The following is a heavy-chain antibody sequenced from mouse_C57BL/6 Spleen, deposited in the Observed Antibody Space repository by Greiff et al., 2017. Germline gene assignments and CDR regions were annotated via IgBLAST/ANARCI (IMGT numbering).Heavy chain of an antibody. J-gene: IGHJ4*01. V-gene: IGHV1-15*01. CDR1: GYTFTDYE. D-gene: IGHD1-1*01. Sequence: QVQLKQSGAELVRPGASVTLSCKASGYTFTDYEMHWVKQTPVHGLQWIGAIDPETGGTAYNQKFKGKAILTADKSSSTAYMELRSLTSEDSAVYYCTRGDYGSSYRGYYYAMDYWGQGTSVTVSS. CDR2: IDPETGGT. CDR3: TRGDYGSSYRGYYYAMDY.